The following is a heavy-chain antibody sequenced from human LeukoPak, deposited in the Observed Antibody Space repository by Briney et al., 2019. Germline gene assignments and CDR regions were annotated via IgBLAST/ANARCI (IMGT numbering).Heavy chain of an antibody. CDR3: AREHLSGQEGFDY. V-gene: IGHV4-59*01. Sequence: SETLSLTCTVSGGSISSYYWSWIRQPPGKGLEWIGYIYYSGSTNYNPSLKSRVTISVDPSKNQFSLKLSSVTAADTAVYYCAREHLSGQEGFDYWGQGTLVTVSS. J-gene: IGHJ4*02. D-gene: IGHD5-12*01. CDR1: GGSISSYY. CDR2: IYYSGST.